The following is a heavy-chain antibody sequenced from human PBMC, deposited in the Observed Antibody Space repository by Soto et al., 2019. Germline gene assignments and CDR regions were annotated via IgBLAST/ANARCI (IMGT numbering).Heavy chain of an antibody. Sequence: QVQLVESGGGVVQPGRSLRLSCAASGFTFSSYGMHWVRQAPGKGLEWVAVIWYDGSNKYYADSVKGRFTISRDNSKNTLYLQMNSLRAEDTAVYYCAREYGDYLYYFDYWGQGTPVTVSS. CDR3: AREYGDYLYYFDY. D-gene: IGHD4-17*01. V-gene: IGHV3-33*01. CDR1: GFTFSSYG. J-gene: IGHJ4*02. CDR2: IWYDGSNK.